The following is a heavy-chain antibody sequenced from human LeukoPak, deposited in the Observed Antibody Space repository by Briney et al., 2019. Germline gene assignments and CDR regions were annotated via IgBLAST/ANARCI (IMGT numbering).Heavy chain of an antibody. CDR3: ARTGAYSSSWEYDY. CDR2: INHSGST. CDR1: GGSFSGYY. V-gene: IGHV4-34*01. D-gene: IGHD6-13*01. Sequence: PSETLSLTCAVYGGSFSGYYWSWIRQPPGKGLEWIGEINHSGSTNYNPSLKSRVTISVDTSKNQSSLKLSSVTAADTAVYYCARTGAYSSSWEYDYWGRGTLVTVSS. J-gene: IGHJ4*02.